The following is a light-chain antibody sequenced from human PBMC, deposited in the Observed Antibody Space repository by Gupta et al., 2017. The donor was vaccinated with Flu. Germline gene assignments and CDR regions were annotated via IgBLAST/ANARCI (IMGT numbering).Light chain of an antibody. Sequence: QSVLTQPPSASGTPGQRVTISCSGSSSSIGSNYVYWYQQVPGMAPKLLMFDDNQRPSGVPDRFSGSKSGTSASLAISGLRSEDEADFYCAVWDDSLTNWVFGGGTKVTVL. CDR1: SSSIGSNY. CDR3: AVWDDSLTNWV. CDR2: DDN. V-gene: IGLV1-47*02. J-gene: IGLJ3*02.